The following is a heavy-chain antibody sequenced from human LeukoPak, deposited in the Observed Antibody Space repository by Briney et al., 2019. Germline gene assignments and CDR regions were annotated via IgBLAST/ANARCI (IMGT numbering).Heavy chain of an antibody. CDR3: ASFSSSTSTARPRSYFDY. CDR2: IIPILGIA. Sequence: ASVKVSCKATGGTFSSYAISWVRQALGQGLEWMGRIIPILGIANYAQKFQGRVTITADKSTSTAYMELSSLRSEDTAVYYCASFSSSTSTARPRSYFDYWGQGTLVTVSS. CDR1: GGTFSSYA. D-gene: IGHD4-17*01. V-gene: IGHV1-69*04. J-gene: IGHJ4*02.